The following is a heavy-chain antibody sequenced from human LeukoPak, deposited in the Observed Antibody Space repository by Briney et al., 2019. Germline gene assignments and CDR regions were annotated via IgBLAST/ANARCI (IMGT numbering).Heavy chain of an antibody. Sequence: GGSLRLSCAASGLSFSFYAMSWVRQAPGKGLEWVSSISGGGAGTYYAGSVRGRFTISRDNSKNTLYLQMNSLRAEDTALYYCAKDLVRYNIQFDYWGQGALVTVSS. D-gene: IGHD1-1*01. J-gene: IGHJ4*02. V-gene: IGHV3-23*01. CDR2: ISGGGAGT. CDR3: AKDLVRYNIQFDY. CDR1: GLSFSFYA.